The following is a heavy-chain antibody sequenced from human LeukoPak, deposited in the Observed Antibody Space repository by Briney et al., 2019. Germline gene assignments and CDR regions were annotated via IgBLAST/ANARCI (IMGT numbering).Heavy chain of an antibody. CDR1: GFTFSSYA. Sequence: PGGSLRLSCAASGFTFSSYAMSRVRQAPGKGLEWVSAISGSGGSTYYADSVKGRFTISRDNSKNTLYLQMNSLRAEDTAVYYCAKGHYYDSSGYPRGFDPWGQGTLVTVSS. D-gene: IGHD3-22*01. CDR3: AKGHYYDSSGYPRGFDP. J-gene: IGHJ5*02. CDR2: ISGSGGST. V-gene: IGHV3-23*01.